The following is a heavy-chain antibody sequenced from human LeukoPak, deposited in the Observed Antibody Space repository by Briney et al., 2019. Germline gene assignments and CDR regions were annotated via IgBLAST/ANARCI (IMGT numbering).Heavy chain of an antibody. J-gene: IGHJ4*02. Sequence: GGSLRLPCVASRFTFSSYAMNWVRQAPGEGLEWVSVDSVDGGPTYYADSVKGRFTDSRDNSKSTLYLQMNSLRAEDTALYYCAKCPVTFGGVIVITTGYFDYWGQGTLVTVSS. V-gene: IGHV3-23*01. CDR1: RFTFSSYA. CDR3: AKCPVTFGGVIVITTGYFDY. CDR2: DSVDGGPT. D-gene: IGHD3-16*02.